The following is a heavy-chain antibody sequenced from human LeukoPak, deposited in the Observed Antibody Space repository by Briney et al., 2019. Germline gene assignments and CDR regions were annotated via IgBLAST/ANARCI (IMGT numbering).Heavy chain of an antibody. CDR3: ARGGWVPAAYPVDF. D-gene: IGHD2-2*01. CDR1: GFIFSSYA. Sequence: GGPLRLSCAASGFIFSSYAMHWVRQAPGKGLEYVSGISSDGGSRYYPNSVKGRFTISRDNSKDTLYLQMGSLRPEDMAVYYCARGGWVPAAYPVDFWGQGTLVTVSS. CDR2: ISSDGGSR. V-gene: IGHV3-64*01. J-gene: IGHJ4*02.